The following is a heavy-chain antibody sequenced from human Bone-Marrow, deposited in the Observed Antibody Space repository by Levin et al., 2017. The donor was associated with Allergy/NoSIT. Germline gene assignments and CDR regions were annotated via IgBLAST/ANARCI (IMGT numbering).Heavy chain of an antibody. Sequence: LSLTCEVSGFTFDDYAMHWVRQAPGKGLEWVAGTSWNDARRDYVDSVKGRFTISRDNGKNSLYLQMNSLKPEDTALYFCAKDISSEASSLDSWGQGTLVTVSS. J-gene: IGHJ4*02. CDR2: TSWNDARR. D-gene: IGHD6-13*01. CDR3: AKDISSEASSLDS. CDR1: GFTFDDYA. V-gene: IGHV3-9*01.